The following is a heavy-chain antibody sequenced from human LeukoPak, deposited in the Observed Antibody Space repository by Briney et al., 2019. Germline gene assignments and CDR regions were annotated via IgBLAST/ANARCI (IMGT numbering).Heavy chain of an antibody. V-gene: IGHV1-46*01. CDR3: ARDNSVGDNAWWFDP. J-gene: IGHJ5*02. CDR2: INPTGGST. CDR1: GYTFTSYY. D-gene: IGHD1-26*01. Sequence: ASVKVSCKASGYTFTSYYMHWVRQAPGQGLEWMGLINPTGGSTGYAQKFQGRVTITRDMSTSTDYMELSSLRSEGTAIYYCARDNSVGDNAWWFDPWGQGTLVTVSS.